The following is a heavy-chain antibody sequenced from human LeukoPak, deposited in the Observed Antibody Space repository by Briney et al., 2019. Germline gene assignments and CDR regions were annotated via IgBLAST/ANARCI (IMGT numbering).Heavy chain of an antibody. CDR2: INPSGGST. CDR3: ARGDRAYDSSGYSFDY. D-gene: IGHD3-22*01. V-gene: IGHV1-46*01. J-gene: IGHJ4*02. CDR1: GYTFTSYY. Sequence: ASVKVSCKASGYTFTSYYMHWVRQAPGQGLEWMGIINPSGGSTSYAQKFQGRVTMTRDMSTSTVYMELSSLRSEDTAVYYCARGDRAYDSSGYSFDYWGQGTPVTVSS.